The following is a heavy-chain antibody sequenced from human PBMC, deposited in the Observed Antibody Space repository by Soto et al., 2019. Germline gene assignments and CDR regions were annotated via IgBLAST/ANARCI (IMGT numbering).Heavy chain of an antibody. CDR3: ARGTIFGVVYYYYYGMDV. CDR1: GYTFTSYG. V-gene: IGHV1-18*04. Sequence: QVQLVQSGAEVKKPGASVKVSCKASGYTFTSYGISWVRQAPGQGLEWMGWISAYNGNTNYAQKLQGRVTMTTDTSTSTAHMELRSLRSDDTAVYYCARGTIFGVVYYYYYGMDVWGQGTTVTVSS. J-gene: IGHJ6*02. D-gene: IGHD3-3*01. CDR2: ISAYNGNT.